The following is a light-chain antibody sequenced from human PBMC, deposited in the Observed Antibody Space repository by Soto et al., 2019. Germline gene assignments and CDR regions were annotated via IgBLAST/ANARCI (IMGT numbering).Light chain of an antibody. CDR1: QDISDV. Sequence: IQMSQTASALCASVVDRDTITCQASQDISDVLNWYQQQPGKAPKVLIYDASKLQTGVPSRFSGRGSGKDFTFTISSLQPDDSGTYYCQQFYDLPITFGQGTRLDIK. J-gene: IGKJ5*01. V-gene: IGKV1-33*01. CDR3: QQFYDLPIT. CDR2: DAS.